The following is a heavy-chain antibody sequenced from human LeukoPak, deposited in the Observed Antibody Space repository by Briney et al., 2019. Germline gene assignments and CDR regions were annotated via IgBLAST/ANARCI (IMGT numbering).Heavy chain of an antibody. CDR1: GYSISSGYY. CDR2: INHSGST. CDR3: ARGYPYYGDRLPFDY. D-gene: IGHD4-17*01. J-gene: IGHJ4*02. V-gene: IGHV4-34*01. Sequence: PSETLSLTCAVSGYSISSGYYWSWIRQPPGKGLEWIGEINHSGSTNYNPSLKSRVTISVDTSKNQFSLKLSSVTAADTAVYYCARGYPYYGDRLPFDYWGQGTLVTVSS.